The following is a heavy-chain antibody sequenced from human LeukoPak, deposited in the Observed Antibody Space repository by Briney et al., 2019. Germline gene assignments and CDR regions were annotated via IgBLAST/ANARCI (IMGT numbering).Heavy chain of an antibody. CDR3: ARVGLGSGFDY. CDR1: GFTVSSYC. Sequence: GGSLRLSCAASGFTVSSYCMHWVRQAPGKGLDFVSAISANGRSTYYASSVKGRFTISRDNSKNTLYLQMGSLRAEDLAVYYCARVGLGSGFDYWGQGTLVTVSS. V-gene: IGHV3-64*01. CDR2: ISANGRST. J-gene: IGHJ4*02. D-gene: IGHD1-26*01.